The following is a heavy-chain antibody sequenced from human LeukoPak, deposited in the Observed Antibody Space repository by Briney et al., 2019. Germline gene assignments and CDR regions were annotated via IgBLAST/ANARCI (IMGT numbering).Heavy chain of an antibody. V-gene: IGHV4-61*02. D-gene: IGHD3-22*01. Sequence: SQTLSLTCTVSGGSISSGSYYWSWIRQPAGKRLEWIVRIYTSGSTNYNPSLKSRVTISVDTSKNQFSLKLSSVTAAETAVYYCARDVQYYYDSSGSDAFDIWGQGTMVTVSS. CDR2: IYTSGST. J-gene: IGHJ3*02. CDR3: ARDVQYYYDSSGSDAFDI. CDR1: GGSISSGSYY.